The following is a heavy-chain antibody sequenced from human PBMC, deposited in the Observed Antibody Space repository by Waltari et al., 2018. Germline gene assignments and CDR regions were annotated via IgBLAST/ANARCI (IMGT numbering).Heavy chain of an antibody. Sequence: QLQLQESGPGLVKPSETLSLTCRLSGDSLVSNAYYWGWIRQPPGKGLEWIGSIDYRGTTYYNPSLQSRVTISIDTSKNHFSLRLTSVTAADTAVFFCARRRTTLTTYYFDYWGQGTLVTVSP. CDR1: GDSLVSNAYY. V-gene: IGHV4-39*02. J-gene: IGHJ4*02. CDR3: ARRRTTLTTYYFDY. D-gene: IGHD4-17*01. CDR2: IDYRGTT.